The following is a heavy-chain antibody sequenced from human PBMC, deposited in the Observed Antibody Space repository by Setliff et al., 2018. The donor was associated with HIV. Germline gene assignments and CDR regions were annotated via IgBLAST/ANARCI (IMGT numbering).Heavy chain of an antibody. D-gene: IGHD2-8*01. CDR2: INEDGSKK. Sequence: SLRLSCAASGFTFSSYSMTWVRQALGKGLEWVATINEDGSKKYYGASVKGRFSVSRDNAKKSLYLQMNSLRAEDTAVYFCARGLERTNALFGVLSIWLDSWGQGTLVTVSS. CDR1: GFTFSSYS. J-gene: IGHJ5*01. CDR3: ARGLERTNALFGVLSIWLDS. V-gene: IGHV3-7*03.